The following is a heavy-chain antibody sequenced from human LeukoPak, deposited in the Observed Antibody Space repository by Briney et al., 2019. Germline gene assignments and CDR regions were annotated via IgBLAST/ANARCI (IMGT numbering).Heavy chain of an antibody. D-gene: IGHD6-13*01. CDR3: ARDIEAAGLFLDY. J-gene: IGHJ4*02. V-gene: IGHV3-23*01. CDR2: ISGSGGST. Sequence: GGSLRLSCAASGFTFSSYAMSWVRQAPGKGLEWVSAISGSGGSTYYADSVKGRFTISRDNSKNTLYLQMNSLRAEDTAVYYCARDIEAAGLFLDYWGQGTLVTVSS. CDR1: GFTFSSYA.